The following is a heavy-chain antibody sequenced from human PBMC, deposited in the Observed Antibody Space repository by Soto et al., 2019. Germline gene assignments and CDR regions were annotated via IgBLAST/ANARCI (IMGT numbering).Heavy chain of an antibody. V-gene: IGHV1-8*01. CDR1: GYTFTSCD. Sequence: ASLKVSCKASGYTFTSCDINWVRQATGQGLEWMGWMNHNSGNTGYAQKLQGRVTMTRNTSISTAYMELSSLRSEDTAVYYCARWGSSGWYDYYYYGMDVWGQGTTVTVSS. D-gene: IGHD6-19*01. J-gene: IGHJ6*02. CDR2: MNHNSGNT. CDR3: ARWGSSGWYDYYYYGMDV.